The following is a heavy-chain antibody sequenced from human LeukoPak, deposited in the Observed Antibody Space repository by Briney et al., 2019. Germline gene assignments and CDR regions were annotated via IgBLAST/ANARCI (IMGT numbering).Heavy chain of an antibody. CDR3: ALVATTGSYSDY. J-gene: IGHJ4*02. V-gene: IGHV3-23*01. Sequence: GGSLRLSRAASGFTFSSYAMSWVRQAPGKGLEWVSAISGSGGSTYYADSVKGRFTISRDNSKDTLYLQMNSLRAEDTAVYYCALVATTGSYSDYWGQGTLVTVSS. D-gene: IGHD5-12*01. CDR2: ISGSGGST. CDR1: GFTFSSYA.